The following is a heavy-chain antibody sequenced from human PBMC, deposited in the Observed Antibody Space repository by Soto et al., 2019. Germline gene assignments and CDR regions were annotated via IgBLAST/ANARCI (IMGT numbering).Heavy chain of an antibody. CDR2: ISGSGGST. J-gene: IGHJ4*02. CDR1: GFIFSGFG. Sequence: GGSLRLSCAASGFIFSGFGMHWVRQAPGKGLEWVSGISGSGGSTYYADSVKGRFTISRDNSKNTLYLQMNSLRAEDTAVYYCAYDFVYDPIGYLPYFDLWGQGTLVTVSS. D-gene: IGHD3-16*01. CDR3: AYDFVYDPIGYLPYFDL. V-gene: IGHV3-23*01.